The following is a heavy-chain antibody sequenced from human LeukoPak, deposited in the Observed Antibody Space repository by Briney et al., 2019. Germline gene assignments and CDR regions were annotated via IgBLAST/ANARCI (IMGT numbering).Heavy chain of an antibody. Sequence: SETLSLTCGVHGEFFSGYYWSWIRQPPGKGLEWIGDINHSGTTKYNPSLKSRVTISTDTSKNQFSLRVNSVTAADTAVYYCARLPLGAFGEVLNFDYWGQGTLVTVSS. CDR2: INHSGTT. CDR3: ARLPLGAFGEVLNFDY. J-gene: IGHJ4*02. V-gene: IGHV4-34*01. CDR1: GEFFSGYY. D-gene: IGHD3-10*01.